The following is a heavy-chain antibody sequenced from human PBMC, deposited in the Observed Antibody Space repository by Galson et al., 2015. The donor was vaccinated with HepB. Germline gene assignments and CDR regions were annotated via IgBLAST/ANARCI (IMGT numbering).Heavy chain of an antibody. V-gene: IGHV3-21*01. J-gene: IGHJ2*01. CDR2: ISSSSSYI. CDR3: ARDGRGSSPNGYFDL. CDR1: GFTFSSYS. D-gene: IGHD6-6*01. Sequence: SLRLSCAASGFTFSSYSMNWVRQAPGKGLEWVSSISSSSSYIYYADSVKGRFTISRDNAKNSLYLQMNSLRAEDTAVYYCARDGRGSSPNGYFDLWGRGTLVTVSS.